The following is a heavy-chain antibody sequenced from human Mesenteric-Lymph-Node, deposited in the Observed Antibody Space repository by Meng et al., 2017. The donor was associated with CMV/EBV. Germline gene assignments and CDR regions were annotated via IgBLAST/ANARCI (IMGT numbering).Heavy chain of an antibody. J-gene: IGHJ4*02. CDR3: AKGHYDSTSYSYFDY. Sequence: GESLKISCAASGFTFSSYSMNWVRQAPGKGLEWVSSISSSSSYIYYADSVKGRFTISRDNSKNTVYLQMNSLRAEDTAMYYCAKGHYDSTSYSYFDYWGQGTLVTVSS. D-gene: IGHD3-22*01. V-gene: IGHV3-21*04. CDR2: ISSSSSYI. CDR1: GFTFSSYS.